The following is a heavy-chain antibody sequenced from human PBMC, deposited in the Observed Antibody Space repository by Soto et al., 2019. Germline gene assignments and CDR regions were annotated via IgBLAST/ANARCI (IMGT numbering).Heavy chain of an antibody. J-gene: IGHJ4*02. CDR1: GYTFTDYY. CDR2: LLPIFATP. D-gene: IGHD1-1*01. Sequence: QVHLVQSGAEVKKPGASVKVSCKASGYTFTDYYMHWVRQAPGQGLEWMGGLLPIFATPQYAQKFEDRLTITADRVTNTADKSTSTVYMELDNLTSEDTAVYFCASRNTGAGGMPLGYFDIWGQATLVTVSS. V-gene: IGHV1-69*06. CDR3: ASRNTGAGGMPLGYFDI.